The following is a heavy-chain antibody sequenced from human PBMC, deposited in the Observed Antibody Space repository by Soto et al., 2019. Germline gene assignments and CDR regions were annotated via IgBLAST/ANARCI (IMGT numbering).Heavy chain of an antibody. CDR2: IYHSGMT. CDR3: ATVRWELHDAFDI. CDR1: GGSISTGGYY. J-gene: IGHJ3*02. Sequence: QVQLQESGPGLVKPSQTLSLTCTVSGGSISTGGYYWSWIRQHPGRGLEWIGYIYHSGMTCSNPSLQSRVAISIDTSKNKFSLTLSSVTAADTAVYYCATVRWELHDAFDIWGQGTMVSVSS. D-gene: IGHD1-26*01. V-gene: IGHV4-31*03.